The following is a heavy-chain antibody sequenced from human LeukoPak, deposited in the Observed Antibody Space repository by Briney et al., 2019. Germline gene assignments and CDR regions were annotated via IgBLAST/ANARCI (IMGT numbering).Heavy chain of an antibody. CDR2: IYYSGST. CDR1: GYSISSGYY. D-gene: IGHD2-2*01. J-gene: IGHJ4*02. Sequence: PSETLSLTCTVSGYSISSGYYWGWIRQPPGKGLEWIGSIYYSGSTYYNPSLKSRVTISVDTSKNQFSLKLSSVTAADTAVYYCARPPGYCSSTSCPNEDYWGQGTLVTVSS. CDR3: ARPPGYCSSTSCPNEDY. V-gene: IGHV4-38-2*02.